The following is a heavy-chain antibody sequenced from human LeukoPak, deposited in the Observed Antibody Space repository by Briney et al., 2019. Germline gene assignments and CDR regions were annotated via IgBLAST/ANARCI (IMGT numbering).Heavy chain of an antibody. CDR2: IRYDGSNK. V-gene: IGHV3-30*02. Sequence: GGSLRLSCAASGFTFSSYGTHWVRQAPGKGLEWVAFIRYDGSNKYYADSVKGRFTISRDNSKNTLYLQMNSLRAEDTAVYYCAKSSDYYDSRGGAFDIWGQGTMVTVSS. CDR1: GFTFSSYG. J-gene: IGHJ3*02. D-gene: IGHD3-22*01. CDR3: AKSSDYYDSRGGAFDI.